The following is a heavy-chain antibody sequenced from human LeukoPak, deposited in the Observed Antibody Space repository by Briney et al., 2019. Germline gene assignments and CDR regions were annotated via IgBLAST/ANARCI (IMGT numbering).Heavy chain of an antibody. Sequence: SVKVSCKASGGTFSSYAISWVRQAPGQGLEWMGGIIPIFGTANYAQKVQGRVTITADESTSTAYMELSSLRSEDTAVYYCARDQEQQLVPDYYYYGMDVWGQGTTVTVSS. D-gene: IGHD6-13*01. CDR2: IIPIFGTA. CDR3: ARDQEQQLVPDYYYYGMDV. V-gene: IGHV1-69*13. J-gene: IGHJ6*02. CDR1: GGTFSSYA.